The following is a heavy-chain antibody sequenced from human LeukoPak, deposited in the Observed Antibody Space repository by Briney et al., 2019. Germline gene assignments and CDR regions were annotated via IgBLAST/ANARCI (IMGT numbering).Heavy chain of an antibody. CDR3: ARGMVRWYAMDV. Sequence: ASVKVSCKTSGYSFIRYGISWVRQAPGQGPEWMGWISTSTGDTKYTQKFQGRVTLTTDTSTSPAYMELSSLRSDDTAVYYCARGMVRWYAMDVWGKGTTVTVSS. D-gene: IGHD4-23*01. V-gene: IGHV1-18*01. CDR2: ISTSTGDT. J-gene: IGHJ6*03. CDR1: GYSFIRYG.